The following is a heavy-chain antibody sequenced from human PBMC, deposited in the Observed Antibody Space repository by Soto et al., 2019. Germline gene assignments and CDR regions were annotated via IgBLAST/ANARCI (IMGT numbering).Heavy chain of an antibody. Sequence: SETLSLTCTVSGGSISNYYWSWIRQPPGKGLEWIGYIYYSGSTNYNPSLKSRVTISVDTSKSQFSLTLSSVTAADTAVYYCATIRSGYDYYFDYWGQGTPVTVS. CDR2: IYYSGST. D-gene: IGHD5-12*01. CDR3: ATIRSGYDYYFDY. V-gene: IGHV4-59*08. CDR1: GGSISNYY. J-gene: IGHJ4*02.